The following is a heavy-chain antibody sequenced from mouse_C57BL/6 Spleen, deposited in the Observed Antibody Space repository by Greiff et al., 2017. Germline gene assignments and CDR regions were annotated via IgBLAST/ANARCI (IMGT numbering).Heavy chain of an antibody. D-gene: IGHD2-5*01. CDR1: GYTFTSYW. V-gene: IGHV1-64*01. CDR2: IHPNSGST. CDR3: ARSDYSNYDYARDY. Sequence: QVQLQQPGAELVKPGASVTLSCKASGYTFTSYWMHWVKPRPGQGLEWIGMIHPNSGSTNYNEKFKSKATLTVDKSSSTAYMQLSSLTSEDSAVYYCARSDYSNYDYARDYWGQGTSVTVSS. J-gene: IGHJ4*01.